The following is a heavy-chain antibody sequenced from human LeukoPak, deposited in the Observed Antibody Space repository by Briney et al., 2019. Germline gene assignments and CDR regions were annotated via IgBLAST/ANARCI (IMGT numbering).Heavy chain of an antibody. V-gene: IGHV3-66*01. CDR1: GFTVSSNY. CDR2: IDSAGST. D-gene: IGHD6-13*01. Sequence: SGGSLRLSCAASGFTVSSNYMSWVRQAPGKGLEWVSLIDSAGSTYYADAVKGRFIISRDNYKNTVYLQMNSLRAEDTAVYYCARGVRPGIAAAYFWGQGTLVTVSP. CDR3: ARGVRPGIAAAYF. J-gene: IGHJ4*02.